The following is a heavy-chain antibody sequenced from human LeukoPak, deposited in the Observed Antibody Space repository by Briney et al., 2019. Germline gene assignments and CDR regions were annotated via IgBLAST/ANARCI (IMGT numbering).Heavy chain of an antibody. V-gene: IGHV4-30-4*01. CDR3: AREAPSHVGALDY. J-gene: IGHJ4*02. D-gene: IGHD1-26*01. CDR1: GGSISSGDYY. Sequence: SETLSLTCTVSGGSISSGDYYWSWIRQPPGKGLEWIGYVYYSGSTYYNPSLKSRVTISVDTSKNQFSLKLSSVTAADTAVYYCAREAPSHVGALDYWGQGTLVTVSS. CDR2: VYYSGST.